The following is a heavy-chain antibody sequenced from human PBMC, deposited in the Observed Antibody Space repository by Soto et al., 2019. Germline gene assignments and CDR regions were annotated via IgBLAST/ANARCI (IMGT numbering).Heavy chain of an antibody. CDR1: GGSFSGYY. Sequence: QVQLQQWGAGLLKPSETLSLTCAVYGGSFSGYYWSWIRQPPGKGLEWIGEINHSGSTNYNPSLKSRVTISVDTSKNQFSLKLSSVTAADTAVYYCARGSSQLLWGYYFDYWGQGTLVTVSS. J-gene: IGHJ4*02. D-gene: IGHD2-2*01. V-gene: IGHV4-34*01. CDR3: ARGSSQLLWGYYFDY. CDR2: INHSGST.